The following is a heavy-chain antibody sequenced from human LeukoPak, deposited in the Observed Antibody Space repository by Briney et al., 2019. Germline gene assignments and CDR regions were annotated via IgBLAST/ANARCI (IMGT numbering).Heavy chain of an antibody. CDR3: ARQRHFYGGNSMELDY. CDR1: GFTFNIYG. CDR2: IWYDGSNK. J-gene: IGHJ4*02. D-gene: IGHD4-23*01. V-gene: IGHV3-33*01. Sequence: GGPLRLSCAASGFTFNIYGMHCLRHSPGKALEGVAVIWYDGSNKCYADSVKGRFTISRDNSKTTLYLQMNSLRAEDTAVYYCARQRHFYGGNSMELDYWGQGTLVTVSS.